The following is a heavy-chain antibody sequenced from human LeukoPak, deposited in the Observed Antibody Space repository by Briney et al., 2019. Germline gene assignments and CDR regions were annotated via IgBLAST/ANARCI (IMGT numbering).Heavy chain of an antibody. D-gene: IGHD2-2*01. CDR3: SGRDSSRSPRAY. Sequence: PGGSLRLSCAASGLTFTDFWMNWVRLAPGRGLEWLANIKPDGNEKYYVDSVKGRFAISRDNAKNEVYLEMNSLRAKDTGVYYCSGRDSSRSPRAYWGQGTLVSVSS. CDR1: GLTFTDFW. CDR2: IKPDGNEK. V-gene: IGHV3-7*01. J-gene: IGHJ4*02.